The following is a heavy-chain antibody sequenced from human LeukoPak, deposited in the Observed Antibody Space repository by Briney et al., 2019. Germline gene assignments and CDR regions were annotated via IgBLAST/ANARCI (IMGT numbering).Heavy chain of an antibody. CDR3: AKLLRGVVVPYFDS. V-gene: IGHV3-23*01. D-gene: IGHD3-10*01. J-gene: IGHJ4*02. CDR1: GFTFSSSA. Sequence: GGSLRLSRAASGFTFSSSAMSWVRQAPGKGLEWVSAISGNGDRTHYAASVKGRFTVSRDTSTNTLFLQLNSLRAEDTAIYYCAKLLRGVVVPYFDSWGQGTLVTVSS. CDR2: ISGNGDRT.